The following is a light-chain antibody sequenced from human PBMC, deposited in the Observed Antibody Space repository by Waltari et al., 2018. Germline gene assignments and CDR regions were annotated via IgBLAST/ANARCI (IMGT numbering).Light chain of an antibody. J-gene: IGLJ1*01. V-gene: IGLV2-14*03. CDR3: SSYTSSSTLPYV. CDR1: SSDVGGYNY. Sequence: QSALTQPASVSGSPGQSITISCTGTSSDVGGYNYVSWYQQNPGKAPKLMIYDVSNRPSVVSNRFSGSKSCNTASLTISGLQAEDEADYYCSSYTSSSTLPYVFGTGTKVTVL. CDR2: DVS.